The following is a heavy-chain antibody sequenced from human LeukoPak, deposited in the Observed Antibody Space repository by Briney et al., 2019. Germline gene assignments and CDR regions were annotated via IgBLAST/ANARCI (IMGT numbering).Heavy chain of an antibody. CDR3: ARDLDGSSGCDY. V-gene: IGHV1-2*02. CDR1: GYTFTGYF. Sequence: GASVRVSCKASGYTFTGYFMHWVRQAPGQGLEWMGWINPNSGGTNYAQKFQGRVIMTRDTSIITAYIELSRLRSDDTAVYYCARDLDGSSGCDYWGQGTLVTVST. D-gene: IGHD6-13*01. J-gene: IGHJ4*02. CDR2: INPNSGGT.